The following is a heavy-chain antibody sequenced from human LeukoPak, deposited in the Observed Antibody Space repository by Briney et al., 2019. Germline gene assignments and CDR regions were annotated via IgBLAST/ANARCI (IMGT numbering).Heavy chain of an antibody. CDR2: IYTSGST. Sequence: NPSETLSLTCTVSGGSISSGSYYWSWIRQPAGKGLEWIGRIYTSGSTNYSPSLKSRVTISVDTSKNQFSLKLSSVTAADTAVYYCARAGTDDYYYYYYYYYYMDVWGKGTTVTVSS. CDR1: GGSISSGSYY. V-gene: IGHV4-61*02. D-gene: IGHD3-22*01. J-gene: IGHJ6*03. CDR3: ARAGTDDYYYYYYYYYYMDV.